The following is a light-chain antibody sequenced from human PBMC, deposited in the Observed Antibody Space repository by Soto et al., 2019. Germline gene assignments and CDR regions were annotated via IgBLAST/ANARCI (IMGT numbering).Light chain of an antibody. CDR3: QQYDTYWT. J-gene: IGKJ1*01. V-gene: IGKV1-5*01. Sequence: IQMTQSPSTLSASVGDRVTITCRASQSISTYLAWYRHKPGKAPKLLIYDVSNLESGVPSRFSGSGSGTEFTLTISSLQPDDFATYYCQQYDTYWTFGQGTKVDI. CDR1: QSISTY. CDR2: DVS.